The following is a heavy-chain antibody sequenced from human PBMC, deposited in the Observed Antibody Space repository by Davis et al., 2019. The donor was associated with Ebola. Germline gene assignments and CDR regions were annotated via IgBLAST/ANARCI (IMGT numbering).Heavy chain of an antibody. CDR1: GGSFSGYY. CDR2: INHSGSN. V-gene: IGHV4-34*01. CDR3: ARGTHDSSGYYYLGLDY. Sequence: MPGGSLRLSCAVYGGSFSGYYWSWIRQPPGKGLEWIGEINHSGSNNYNTSLKSRVTISVETSKNQFSLKLSYVTAADTAVYYCARGTHDSSGYYYLGLDYWGQGTLVTVSS. J-gene: IGHJ4*02. D-gene: IGHD3-22*01.